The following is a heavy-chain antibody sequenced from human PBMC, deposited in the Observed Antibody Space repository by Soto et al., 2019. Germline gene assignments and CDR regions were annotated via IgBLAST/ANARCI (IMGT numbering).Heavy chain of an antibody. CDR1: GYTFNIYG. D-gene: IGHD3-10*01. V-gene: IGHV1-18*01. CDR2: ISPYNGNQ. J-gene: IGHJ4*02. CDR3: ARDLDGSGSYYTDY. Sequence: SVKVSCKASGYTFNIYGINWVRQAPGQGLEWMGWISPYNGNQKYAQNLQGRVTMTTDTSTSTAYMELRSLRSDDTAMYYCARDLDGSGSYYTDYWGQGTLVTVSS.